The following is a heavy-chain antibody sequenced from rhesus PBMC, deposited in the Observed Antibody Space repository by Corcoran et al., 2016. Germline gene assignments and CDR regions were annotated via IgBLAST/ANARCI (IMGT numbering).Heavy chain of an antibody. CDR3: TSAYSSGWYYFDY. Sequence: DVQLVESGGGLVKPGGSLRLSCVASGFTFSSYVMHWVRQAPGKDLEWVSGISENGGTRYYSASEKGRVNISRDNAKNSLFLQMNSLRAEDTAVYYCTSAYSSGWYYFDYWGHGVLVTVSS. J-gene: IGHJ4*01. CDR1: GFTFSSYV. CDR2: ISENGGTR. D-gene: IGHD6-31*01. V-gene: IGHV3S26*01.